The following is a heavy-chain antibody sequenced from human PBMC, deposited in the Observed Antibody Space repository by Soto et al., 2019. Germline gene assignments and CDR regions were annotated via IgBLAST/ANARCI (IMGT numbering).Heavy chain of an antibody. D-gene: IGHD2-15*01. Sequence: GGSLRLSCAASGFTFRHYGMTWVRQAPGKGLNWVSFIEITSSRIYYADSVKGRFTISRDNAKNSVYLQMNSLRAEDTAVYYCARRYCSGGTCLKAYAFDMWGQGTMVTVSS. CDR1: GFTFRHYG. CDR2: IEITSSRI. CDR3: ARRYCSGGTCLKAYAFDM. J-gene: IGHJ3*02. V-gene: IGHV3-48*01.